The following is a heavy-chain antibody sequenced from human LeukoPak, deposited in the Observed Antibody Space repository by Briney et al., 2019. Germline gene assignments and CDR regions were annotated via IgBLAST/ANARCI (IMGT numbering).Heavy chain of an antibody. CDR1: GFIFSNYG. Sequence: GRSLRLSRAASGFIFSNYGMHWVRQAPGKGLEWVAVISYDGSYKFYADSVKGRFTIFRDNTKRSLYLQMNSLRAEDTAVYYCAKDRYSGLNAIYYWGQGTLVTVS. D-gene: IGHD6-13*01. CDR2: ISYDGSYK. CDR3: AKDRYSGLNAIYY. V-gene: IGHV3-30*18. J-gene: IGHJ4*02.